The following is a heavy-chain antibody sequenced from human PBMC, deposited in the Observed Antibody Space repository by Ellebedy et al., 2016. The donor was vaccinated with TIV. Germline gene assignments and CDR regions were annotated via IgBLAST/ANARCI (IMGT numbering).Heavy chain of an antibody. Sequence: GESLKISCAASGFTFSSYAMSWVRQAPGKGLEWVSAISGSGGSKYYADSVKGRFTISRDNSKNTLYLQMNSLRAEDTAVYYCAKMRGATGSWYFDLWGRGTLVPVSS. CDR3: AKMRGATGSWYFDL. V-gene: IGHV3-23*01. J-gene: IGHJ2*01. D-gene: IGHD1-26*01. CDR2: ISGSGGSK. CDR1: GFTFSSYA.